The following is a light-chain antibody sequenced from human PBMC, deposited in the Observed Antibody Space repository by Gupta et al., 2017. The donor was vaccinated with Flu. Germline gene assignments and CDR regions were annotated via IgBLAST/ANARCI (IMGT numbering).Light chain of an antibody. CDR1: QDIRDS. Sequence: GDRITINCRASQDIRDSLAWYQHKPGKGPSLLIYAASTLHSGVPSRFRGSGSGTEFTLAISSLQPEDVATYYCQKFNGAPLCFGGGTKVEI. V-gene: IGKV1-27*01. CDR2: AAS. J-gene: IGKJ4*01. CDR3: QKFNGAPLC.